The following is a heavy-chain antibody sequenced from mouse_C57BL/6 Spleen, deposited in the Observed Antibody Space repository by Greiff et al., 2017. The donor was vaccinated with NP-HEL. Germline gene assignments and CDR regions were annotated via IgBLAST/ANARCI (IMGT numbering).Heavy chain of an antibody. CDR2: ISGGGGNT. CDR1: GFTFSSYT. J-gene: IGHJ1*03. Sequence: EVKLEESGGGLVKPGGSLKLSCAASGFTFSSYTMSWVRQTPEKRLEWVATISGGGGNTYYPASVKGRFTISREHAKNTLYLQMSSLRSEDTALYYCARHYYGSSYWYFDVWGTGTTVTVSS. CDR3: ARHYYGSSYWYFDV. D-gene: IGHD1-1*01. V-gene: IGHV5-9*01.